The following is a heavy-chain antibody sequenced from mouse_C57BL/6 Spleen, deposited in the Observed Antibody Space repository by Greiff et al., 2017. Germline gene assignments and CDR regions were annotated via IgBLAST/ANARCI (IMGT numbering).Heavy chain of an antibody. CDR2: IYIGNGYT. CDR1: GYTFTSYG. CDR3: ARGANDYDEAWFAY. D-gene: IGHD2-4*01. V-gene: IGHV1-58*01. J-gene: IGHJ3*01. Sequence: EVQVVESGAELVRPGSSVKMSCKTSGYTFTSYGINWVKQRPGQGLEWIGYIYIGNGYTEYNEKFKGKATLTSDTSSSTAYMQLSSLTSEDSAIYFCARGANDYDEAWFAYWGQGTLVTVSA.